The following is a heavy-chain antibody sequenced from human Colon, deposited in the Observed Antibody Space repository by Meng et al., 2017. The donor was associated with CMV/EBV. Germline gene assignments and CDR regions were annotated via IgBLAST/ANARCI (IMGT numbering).Heavy chain of an antibody. CDR2: INHSGNT. D-gene: IGHD5-12*01. J-gene: IGHJ4*02. Sequence: PPCALYVVSFSGYRLRWIRQSPRKGLVWLGEINHSGNTNYNPSLTRRLIISLDTSKNHFSLKSTSVTAADTGVYYCARGRYSGYFDYWGQGTLVTVSS. CDR1: VVSFSGYR. V-gene: IGHV4-34*01. CDR3: ARGRYSGYFDY.